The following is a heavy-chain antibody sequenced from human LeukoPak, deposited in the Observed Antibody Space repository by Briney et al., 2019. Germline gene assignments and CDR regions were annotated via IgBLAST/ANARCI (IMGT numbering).Heavy chain of an antibody. CDR2: INPNSGGT. Sequence: VASVKVSCKASGYTFTDYYMHWVRQAPGQGLEWMGWINPNSGGTNYAQKFQGRVTMTRDTSVSTAYMELSRLRSDDTAVYYCARDGRSTQLYPGYWGQGTLVTVSS. CDR3: ARDGRSTQLYPGY. V-gene: IGHV1-2*02. CDR1: GYTFTDYY. D-gene: IGHD5-18*01. J-gene: IGHJ4*02.